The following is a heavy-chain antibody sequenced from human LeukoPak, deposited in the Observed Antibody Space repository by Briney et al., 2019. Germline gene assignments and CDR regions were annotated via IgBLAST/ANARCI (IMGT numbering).Heavy chain of an antibody. CDR2: ISSDGSTI. J-gene: IGHJ3*02. Sequence: GGSLRLSCAASGFTFSSYEMNWVRQAPGKGLEWVSFISSDGSTIYSADSVKGRFTISRDNAKNLLHLQMNSLRAEDRAVYYCARKSGRYPANAFDIWGQGTMVTVSS. CDR3: ARKSGRYPANAFDI. D-gene: IGHD1-26*01. CDR1: GFTFSSYE. V-gene: IGHV3-48*03.